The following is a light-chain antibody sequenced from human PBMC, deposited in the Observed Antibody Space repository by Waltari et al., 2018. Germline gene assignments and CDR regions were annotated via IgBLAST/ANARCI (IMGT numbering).Light chain of an antibody. J-gene: IGLJ2*01. Sequence: QSALTQPASVSGSPGQSITISCTGTSSDVGGYNYVSWYQQYPGKAPILIPYDVSNRPSGVFNRFSGSKSGNTASLTISRLQAEDEADDYCCSYTTSSTLDVVFGGGTKVTVL. V-gene: IGLV2-14*03. CDR1: SSDVGGYNY. CDR2: DVS. CDR3: CSYTTSSTLDVV.